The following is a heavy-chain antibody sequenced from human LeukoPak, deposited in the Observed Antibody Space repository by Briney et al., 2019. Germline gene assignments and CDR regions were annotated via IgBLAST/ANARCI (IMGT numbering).Heavy chain of an antibody. Sequence: GGSLRLSCAASKFTFSNYWMGWVRRAPGKGLEWVANIKPDGSGKYYVDSVKGRFTISRDNAKNSLYLQMNSLRAEDTAVYYCARENYFDYWGQGTLVTVSS. CDR3: ARENYFDY. CDR1: KFTFSNYW. J-gene: IGHJ4*02. V-gene: IGHV3-7*01. CDR2: IKPDGSGK.